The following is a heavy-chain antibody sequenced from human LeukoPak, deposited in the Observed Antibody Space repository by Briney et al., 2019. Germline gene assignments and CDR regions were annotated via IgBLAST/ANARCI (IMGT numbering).Heavy chain of an antibody. CDR2: ISGSGGST. Sequence: GGSLRLSCAASGFIFSDYAMSWVRQAPGKGLEWVSVISGSGGSTYYADSVKGRFTISRNNSKNTLYLQMSSLRAEDTAVYYCAKENVVVAAAVPDYWGQGTLVTVSS. CDR3: AKENVVVAAAVPDY. D-gene: IGHD2-15*01. CDR1: GFIFSDYA. J-gene: IGHJ4*02. V-gene: IGHV3-23*01.